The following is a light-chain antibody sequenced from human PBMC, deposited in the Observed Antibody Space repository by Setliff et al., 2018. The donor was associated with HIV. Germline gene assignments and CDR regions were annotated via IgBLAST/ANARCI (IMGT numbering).Light chain of an antibody. CDR3: LSHARSLNEHV. V-gene: IGLV1-40*01. J-gene: IGLJ1*01. CDR1: SSNIGAGSY. CDR2: GDT. Sequence: QSVLTQPPSVSGAPGQRVTIACTGSSSNIGAGSYVHWYQQLPGTAPKLLIYGDTNRPSGVPDRFSGSKSGTSASLAITGLQAEDEANYYCLSHARSLNEHVFGSGTKVTVL.